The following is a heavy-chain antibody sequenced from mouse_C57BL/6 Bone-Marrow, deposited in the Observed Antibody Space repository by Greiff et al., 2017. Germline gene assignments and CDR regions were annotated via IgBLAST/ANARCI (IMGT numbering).Heavy chain of an antibody. CDR3: ARRGYPFDY. Sequence: QVQLQQSGPGLVKPGHSLTISCSASGYSITSYYIHWLNQRLGRGLEWFGWNITGSGNTKYNANLKGKTTLTADTSSSAVYMQVSSLTSGDCAGYYCARRGYPFDYWGQGTTLTVSS. CDR2: NITGSGNT. V-gene: IGHV1-66*01. CDR1: GYSITSYY. J-gene: IGHJ2*01.